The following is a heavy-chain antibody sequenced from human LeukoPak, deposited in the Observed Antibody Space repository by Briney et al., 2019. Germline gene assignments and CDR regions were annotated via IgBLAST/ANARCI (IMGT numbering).Heavy chain of an antibody. CDR3: AKDLGGSTDY. Sequence: GASLRLSCAASGFTINNYAMSWVRQAPGKGLEWVSLIRGSTYYADSVKGRFTISRDNSQNTLYLQMNSLRAEDTALYYCAKDLGGSTDYWGQGTLVTVSS. D-gene: IGHD5-12*01. CDR2: IRGST. CDR1: GFTINNYA. J-gene: IGHJ4*02. V-gene: IGHV3-23*01.